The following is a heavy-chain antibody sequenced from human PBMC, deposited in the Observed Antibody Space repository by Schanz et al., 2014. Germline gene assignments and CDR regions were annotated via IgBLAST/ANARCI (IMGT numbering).Heavy chain of an antibody. V-gene: IGHV1-18*01. CDR2: IRPDNGHT. Sequence: QVQLVQSGGEMKKPGASVKVSCKASGYTFTDYGLSWVRQAPGQGLEWLGWIRPDNGHTTYSQKFQGRVTMTTDTSTSTSYMELTSLRFDDTAVYYCARGYGDSPTDFWGQGTLVTVSS. J-gene: IGHJ4*02. D-gene: IGHD4-17*01. CDR3: ARGYGDSPTDF. CDR1: GYTFTDYG.